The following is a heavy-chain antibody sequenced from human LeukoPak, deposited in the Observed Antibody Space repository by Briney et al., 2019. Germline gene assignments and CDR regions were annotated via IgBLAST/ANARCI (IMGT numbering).Heavy chain of an antibody. V-gene: IGHV3-7*01. Sequence: GGSLRLSCAASGFTFSSYWMSWVRQAPGKGLEGVANIKQDGSEKYYVDSVKGRFTISRDNAKNSLYLQMNSLRAEDTAVYYCARGLGDIVLMVYAYRQWYFDLWGCGTLVTVSS. D-gene: IGHD2-8*01. CDR1: GFTFSSYW. J-gene: IGHJ2*01. CDR3: ARGLGDIVLMVYAYRQWYFDL. CDR2: IKQDGSEK.